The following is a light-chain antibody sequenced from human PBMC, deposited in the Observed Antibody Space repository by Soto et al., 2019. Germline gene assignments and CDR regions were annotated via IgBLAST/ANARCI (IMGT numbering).Light chain of an antibody. CDR3: QQFGTIPFT. V-gene: IGKV3-20*01. CDR2: GAS. CDR1: QSVSSTY. J-gene: IGKJ3*01. Sequence: EIVLTQSPGTLSLSPGERATLSCRASQSVSSTYLGWYQQKPGQAPRLLISGASNKATGIPDRFSGSGSGTDFTLTISILAPEDFAVYYCQQFGTIPFTFGPGTKVDV.